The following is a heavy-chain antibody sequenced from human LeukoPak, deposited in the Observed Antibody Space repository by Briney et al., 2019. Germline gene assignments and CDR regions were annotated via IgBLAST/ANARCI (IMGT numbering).Heavy chain of an antibody. J-gene: IGHJ3*02. V-gene: IGHV4-34*01. CDR3: ARHAFNLDAFDI. CDR2: INHSGST. Sequence: KTSETLSLTCAVYGGSFSGYYWSWIRQPPGKGLEWIGEINHSGSTNYNPSLKSRVTISLDTSKNQFSLRLSSVTAADTAVYYCARHAFNLDAFDIWGQGTMVTVSS. CDR1: GGSFSGYY. D-gene: IGHD1-20*01.